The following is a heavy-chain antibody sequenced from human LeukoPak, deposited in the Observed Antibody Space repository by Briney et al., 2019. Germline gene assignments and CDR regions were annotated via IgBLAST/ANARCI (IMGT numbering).Heavy chain of an antibody. CDR2: IYYSGST. CDR1: GGSISSSSYY. Sequence: TPSETLSLTCTVSGGSISSSSYYWGWIRQPPGKGLEWIGSIYYSGSTYYNPSLKIRVTISVDTSTNQFSLKLSSVTAADTAVYYCARDPGVTREAFDIWGQGTMVTVSS. V-gene: IGHV4-39*02. D-gene: IGHD2-8*01. CDR3: ARDPGVTREAFDI. J-gene: IGHJ3*02.